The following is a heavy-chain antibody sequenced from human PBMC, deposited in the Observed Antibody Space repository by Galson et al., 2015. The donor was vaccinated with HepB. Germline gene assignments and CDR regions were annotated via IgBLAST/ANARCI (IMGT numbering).Heavy chain of an antibody. V-gene: IGHV3-48*02. CDR3: ARGPASSGWSPLGY. J-gene: IGHJ4*02. CDR2: ISSSSSTI. CDR1: GFTFSSYS. Sequence: SLRLSCAASGFTFSSYSMNWVRQAPGKGLEWVSYISSSSSTIYYADSVKGRFTISRDNAKNSLYLQMNSLRDEDTAVYYCARGPASSGWSPLGYWGQGTLVTVSS. D-gene: IGHD6-19*01.